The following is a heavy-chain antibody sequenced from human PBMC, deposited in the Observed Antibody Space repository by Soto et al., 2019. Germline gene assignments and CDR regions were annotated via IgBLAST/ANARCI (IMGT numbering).Heavy chain of an antibody. V-gene: IGHV3-30*18. J-gene: IGHJ4*02. CDR3: EKDDTSYDSSGYFDY. D-gene: IGHD3-22*01. CDR2: IPYDGSNK. CDR1: GFTFSSYG. Sequence: PGGSLRLSCAASGFTFSSYGMHWVRQAPGKGLEWVAVIPYDGSNKYYADSVKGRFTISRDNSKNTLYLQMNSLRAEDTAVYYCEKDDTSYDSSGYFDYWGQGTLVTVSS.